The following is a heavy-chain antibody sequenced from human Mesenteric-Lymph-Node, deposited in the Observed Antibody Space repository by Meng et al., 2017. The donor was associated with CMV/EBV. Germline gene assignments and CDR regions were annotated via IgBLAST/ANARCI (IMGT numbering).Heavy chain of an antibody. D-gene: IGHD4-11*01. CDR2: INPNSGGT. CDR1: GYTFTDYY. V-gene: IGHV1-2*02. J-gene: IGHJ6*02. Sequence: ASVKVSCKASGYTFTDYYIHWVRQAPGQGLEWMGWINPNSGGTNYAQKFQGRVTMTRDTSIRTAYMELSRLRSDDTAVYYCARNWNTLTTFLGMDVWGQGTTVTVSS. CDR3: ARNWNTLTTFLGMDV.